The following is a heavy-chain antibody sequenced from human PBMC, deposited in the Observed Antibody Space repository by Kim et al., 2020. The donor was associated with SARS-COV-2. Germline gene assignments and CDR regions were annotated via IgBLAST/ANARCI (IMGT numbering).Heavy chain of an antibody. J-gene: IGHJ3*02. CDR3: AKGDYYGSGSKPKI. CDR2: ISYDGSNK. D-gene: IGHD3-10*01. Sequence: GGSLRLSCAASGFTFSSYGMHWVRQAPGKGLEWVAVISYDGSNKYYADSVKGRFTISRDNSKNTLYLQMNSLRAEDTAVYYCAKGDYYGSGSKPKIWGQGTMVTVSS. CDR1: GFTFSSYG. V-gene: IGHV3-30*18.